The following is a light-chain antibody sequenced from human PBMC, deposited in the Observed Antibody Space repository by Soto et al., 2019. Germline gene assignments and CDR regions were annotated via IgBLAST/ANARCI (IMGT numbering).Light chain of an antibody. CDR3: SSYTSSATVL. CDR2: DVT. CDR1: SSDVGGYNY. Sequence: QSALTQPASVSGSPGQSITISCTGTSSDVGGYNYVSWYQQYPGEAPKLMIYDVTIRPSGVSNRFFGSKSGNTASLTISGLQAEDEADYYCSSYTSSATVLFGGGTQLTVL. J-gene: IGLJ2*01. V-gene: IGLV2-14*01.